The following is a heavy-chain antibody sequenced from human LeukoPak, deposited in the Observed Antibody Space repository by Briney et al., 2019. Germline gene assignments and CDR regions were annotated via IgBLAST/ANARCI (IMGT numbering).Heavy chain of an antibody. D-gene: IGHD3-16*01. Sequence: GGSLRLSCAASGFSFSSNWMNWVRQAPGKGLEWVANIRPDGSEKDCVDSVKGRFTISRDNAKNLLYLRMSSLRVEDTALYYCARGGEGRAILHQWGQGTLVTVSS. V-gene: IGHV3-7*04. CDR1: GFSFSSNW. J-gene: IGHJ4*02. CDR3: ARGGEGRAILHQ. CDR2: IRPDGSEK.